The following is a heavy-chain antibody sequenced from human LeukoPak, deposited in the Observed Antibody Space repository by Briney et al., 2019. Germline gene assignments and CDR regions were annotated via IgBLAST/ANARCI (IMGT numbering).Heavy chain of an antibody. J-gene: IGHJ4*02. V-gene: IGHV3-7*01. CDR2: IKEDESAK. CDR1: GFTFRSYW. CDR3: AKDVGGTFAD. Sequence: GEALKISCAASGFTFRSYWMAWVRQAPGKGLEWVANIKEDESAKHQADSVKGRFTISRDIAQNSLYLQMSSLRGEDRTVYYCAKDVGGTFADWGQGPLVTVSP.